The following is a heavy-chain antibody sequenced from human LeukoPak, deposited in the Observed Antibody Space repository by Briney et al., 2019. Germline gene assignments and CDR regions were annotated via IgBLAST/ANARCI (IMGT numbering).Heavy chain of an antibody. CDR3: ARQGITMVRGVIINFDY. D-gene: IGHD3-10*01. J-gene: IGHJ4*02. CDR2: IYHSGST. V-gene: IGHV4-38-2*01. Sequence: PSETLSLTCAVSGYSISSGYYWGWIRQPPGQGLERIGSIYHSGSTYYNPSLKSRVTISVDTSKNQFSLKLSSVTAADTAVYYRARQGITMVRGVIINFDYWGQGTLVTVSS. CDR1: GYSISSGYY.